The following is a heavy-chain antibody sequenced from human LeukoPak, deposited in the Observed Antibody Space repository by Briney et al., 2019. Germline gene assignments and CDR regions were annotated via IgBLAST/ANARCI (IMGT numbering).Heavy chain of an antibody. V-gene: IGHV3-23*01. J-gene: IGHJ5*01. Sequence: GGSLRLSCAASGFTFSNYGMSWVRQAPGKGLEWVSTIGSSGIMTYYADSVKGRFTISSGASKNTLYLQMNSLRAEDTAVYYCAKDSSNSWFDSWGQGTLVTVSS. CDR3: AKDSSNSWFDS. CDR1: GFTFSNYG. D-gene: IGHD6-13*01. CDR2: IGSSGIMT.